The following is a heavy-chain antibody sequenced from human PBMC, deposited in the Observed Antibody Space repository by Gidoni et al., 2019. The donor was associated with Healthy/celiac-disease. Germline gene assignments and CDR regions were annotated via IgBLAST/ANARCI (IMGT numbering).Heavy chain of an antibody. CDR3: ARVFDSSSWSAFDY. CDR2: TRNKANSYTT. D-gene: IGHD6-13*01. J-gene: IGHJ4*02. CDR1: GFTFSDHY. V-gene: IGHV3-72*01. Sequence: EVQLVESGGGLVQPGGSLRLSCAASGFTFSDHYMDWVRQAPGKGLEWVGRTRNKANSYTTEYAASVKGRFTISRDDSKNSLYLQMNSLKTEDTAVYYCARVFDSSSWSAFDYWGQGTLVTVSS.